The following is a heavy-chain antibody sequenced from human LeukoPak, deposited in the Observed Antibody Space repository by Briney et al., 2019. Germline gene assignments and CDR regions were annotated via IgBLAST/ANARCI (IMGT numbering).Heavy chain of an antibody. CDR3: ARDSERFAESAKSEYYFDY. D-gene: IGHD3-10*01. J-gene: IGHJ4*02. CDR1: GGTFSSYA. Sequence: ASVKVSCKASGGTFSSYAISWVRQAPGQGLEWMGGIIPIFGTANCAQKFQGRVTITADESTSTAYMELSSLRSEDTAVYYCARDSERFAESAKSEYYFDYWGQGTLVTVSS. V-gene: IGHV1-69*13. CDR2: IIPIFGTA.